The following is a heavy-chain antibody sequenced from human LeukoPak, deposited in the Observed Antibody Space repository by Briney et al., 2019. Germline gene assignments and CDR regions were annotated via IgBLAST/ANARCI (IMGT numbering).Heavy chain of an antibody. J-gene: IGHJ4*02. CDR3: ATVSEATINGY. CDR1: GYTLTELS. Sequence: ASVKVSCKVSGYTLTELSMHSVRQAPGKGLERMGGFDPEDGETIYEQQCQGRVTMTEDTSTDTAYMELSSLRSEDTAVYYCATVSEATINGYWGQGTLVTVSS. V-gene: IGHV1-24*01. CDR2: FDPEDGET. D-gene: IGHD5-12*01.